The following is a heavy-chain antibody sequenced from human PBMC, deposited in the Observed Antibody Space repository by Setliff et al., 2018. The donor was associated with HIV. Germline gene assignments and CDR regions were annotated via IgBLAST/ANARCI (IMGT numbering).Heavy chain of an antibody. J-gene: IGHJ4*01. D-gene: IGHD2-15*01. Sequence: SETLSLTCAVYGGSFSTYYWSWIRQSPGKRLEWLGEVDHSGGTNYNPSLKRRLIISSDASKNQFSLRLKSVTAADTAVYFCARRILRSAFDFWGHGTLVTVSS. CDR1: GGSFSTYY. V-gene: IGHV4-34*01. CDR3: ARRILRSAFDF. CDR2: VDHSGGT.